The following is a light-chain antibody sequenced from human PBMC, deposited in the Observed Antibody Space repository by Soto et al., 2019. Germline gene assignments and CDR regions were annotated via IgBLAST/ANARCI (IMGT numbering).Light chain of an antibody. CDR3: ETWDSNIWV. J-gene: IGLJ3*02. Sequence: QLVLTQSSSASASLGSSVKFTCTLSSGHSSYIIAWHQQQPGKAPRYLMKLEGSGSYNKGSGVPDRFSGSSSGADRYLTISNLPFEDEADYYCETWDSNIWVFGGGTKVTVL. V-gene: IGLV4-60*02. CDR2: LEGSGSY. CDR1: SGHSSYI.